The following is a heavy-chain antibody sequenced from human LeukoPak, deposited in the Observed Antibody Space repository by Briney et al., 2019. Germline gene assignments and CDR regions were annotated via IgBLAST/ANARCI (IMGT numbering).Heavy chain of an antibody. V-gene: IGHV4-39*01. Sequence: ASETLSLTCTVSGGSISSSSYYWGWIRQPPGKGLEWIGSLYYSGSTYYNSSLKSRVTISVDTSKNHFSLKLSSVTAADAAVYYCARLGTSDWNDPFDIWGQGTMVTVSS. D-gene: IGHD6-19*01. CDR2: LYYSGST. J-gene: IGHJ3*02. CDR3: ARLGTSDWNDPFDI. CDR1: GGSISSSSYY.